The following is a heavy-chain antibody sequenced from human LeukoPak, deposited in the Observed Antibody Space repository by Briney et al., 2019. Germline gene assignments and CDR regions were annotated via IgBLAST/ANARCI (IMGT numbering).Heavy chain of an antibody. D-gene: IGHD6-6*01. V-gene: IGHV4-39*01. CDR2: IYYSGST. J-gene: IGHJ4*02. Sequence: KPSETLSLTCTVSGGSISSSSYYWCWIRQPPGKGLEWIGSIYYSGSTYYNPSLKSRVTLSVEQSKNQFSLKLSSVTAADTAVYYCARRRRGSSSGYYFDYWGQGTLVTVSS. CDR1: GGSISSSSYY. CDR3: ARRRRGSSSGYYFDY.